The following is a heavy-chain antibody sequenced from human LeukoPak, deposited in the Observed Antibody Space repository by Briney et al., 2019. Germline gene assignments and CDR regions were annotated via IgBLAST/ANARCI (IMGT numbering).Heavy chain of an antibody. V-gene: IGHV3-7*01. D-gene: IGHD3-3*01. CDR2: IKQDGSEK. Sequence: GGSLRLSCAASGFTFSSYWMSWVRQAPGKGVEGVANIKQDGSEKYYVDSVKGRFTISRDNAKNSLYLQMNSLRAEDTAVYYCARDFGPYDFWTDYWGQGTLVTVSS. CDR1: GFTFSSYW. J-gene: IGHJ4*02. CDR3: ARDFGPYDFWTDY.